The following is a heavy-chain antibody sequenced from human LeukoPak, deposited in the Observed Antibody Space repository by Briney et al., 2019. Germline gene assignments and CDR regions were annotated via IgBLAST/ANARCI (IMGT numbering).Heavy chain of an antibody. CDR1: GFTFTSYA. CDR3: AKDHEGDTAMVLDY. V-gene: IGHV3-23*01. Sequence: GGSLKPSGEASGFTFTSYAMSWVRQAPGKGLEWVSAISGSGGSTYYADSVKGRFTISRDNSKNTLYLQMNSLRAEDTAVYYCAKDHEGDTAMVLDYWGQGTLVTVSS. J-gene: IGHJ4*02. CDR2: ISGSGGST. D-gene: IGHD5-18*01.